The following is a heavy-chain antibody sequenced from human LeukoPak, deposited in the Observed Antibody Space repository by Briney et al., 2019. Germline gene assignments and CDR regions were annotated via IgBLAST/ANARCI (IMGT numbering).Heavy chain of an antibody. CDR1: GFTFSSYW. CDR2: INSDGSST. V-gene: IGHV3-74*01. J-gene: IGHJ2*01. CDR3: ARVRGFGEPEDWYFDL. D-gene: IGHD3-10*01. Sequence: GGSLRLSCAASGFTFSSYWMHWVRQAPGKGLVWVSRINSDGSSTSYADSVKGRFTISRENAKNSLYLQMNSLRAGDTAVYYCARVRGFGEPEDWYFDLWGRGTLVTVSS.